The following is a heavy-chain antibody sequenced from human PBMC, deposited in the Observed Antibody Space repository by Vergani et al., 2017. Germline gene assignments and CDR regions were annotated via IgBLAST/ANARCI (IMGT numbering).Heavy chain of an antibody. CDR2: IYYSGST. CDR3: ARGTLYDYVWGSYRYKGYYFDY. Sequence: QVQLQESGPGLVKPSETLSLTCTVSGGSISSYYWSWIRQPPGXGLEWIGYIYYSGSTNYNPSLKSRVTISVDTSKNQFSLKLSSVTAADTAVYYCARGTLYDYVWGSYRYKGYYFDYWGQGTLVTVSS. J-gene: IGHJ4*02. CDR1: GGSISSYY. V-gene: IGHV4-59*01. D-gene: IGHD3-16*02.